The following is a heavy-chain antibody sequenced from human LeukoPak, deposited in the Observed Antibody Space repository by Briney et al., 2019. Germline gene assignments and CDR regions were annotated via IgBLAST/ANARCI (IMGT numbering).Heavy chain of an antibody. J-gene: IGHJ6*03. Sequence: ASVKVSCKASGYTFTSYDINWVRQATGQGLEWMGWMNPNSGNTGYAQKFQGRVTMTRNTSISTAYMELSSLRSEDTAVYYCARETSQKGAHHMDVWGKGTTVTISS. D-gene: IGHD3-16*01. V-gene: IGHV1-8*01. CDR2: MNPNSGNT. CDR1: GYTFTSYD. CDR3: ARETSQKGAHHMDV.